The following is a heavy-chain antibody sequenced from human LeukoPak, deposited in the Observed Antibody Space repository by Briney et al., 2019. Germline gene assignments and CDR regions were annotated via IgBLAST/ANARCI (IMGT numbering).Heavy chain of an antibody. V-gene: IGHV3-30*18. Sequence: PGGSLRLSCAASGFTFSSYGMHWVRQAPGKGLEWVAFISYDGSNKYYADSVKGRFTISRDNSKNTLYLQMNSLRAEDTAVYYCAKDRARAYDILTGYYDYWGQGTLVTVSS. CDR1: GFTFSSYG. D-gene: IGHD3-9*01. CDR2: ISYDGSNK. J-gene: IGHJ4*02. CDR3: AKDRARAYDILTGYYDY.